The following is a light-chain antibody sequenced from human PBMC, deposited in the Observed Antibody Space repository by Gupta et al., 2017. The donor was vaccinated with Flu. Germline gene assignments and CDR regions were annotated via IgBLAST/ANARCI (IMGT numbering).Light chain of an antibody. V-gene: IGKV3-11*01. CDR2: DAS. CDR3: QKRSNWPPYT. Sequence: EIEFTQSPATLSLSPGERATLSCRASQSVNTYIAWYQKKPGQAPRLLIYDASNRATGIPARFSGSGSGTDFTLTISSLEPEDFAVYYCQKRSNWPPYTFGQGTRLEIK. CDR1: QSVNTY. J-gene: IGKJ2*01.